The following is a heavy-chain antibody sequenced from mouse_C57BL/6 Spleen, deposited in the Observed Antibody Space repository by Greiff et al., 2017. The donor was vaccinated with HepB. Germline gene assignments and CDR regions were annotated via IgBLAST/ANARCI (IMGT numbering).Heavy chain of an antibody. V-gene: IGHV1-64*01. J-gene: IGHJ3*01. D-gene: IGHD1-1*01. CDR3: AREEIFITTVVGGFAY. CDR2: IHPNSGST. CDR1: GYTFTSYW. Sequence: VKLQQPGAELVKPGASVKLSCKASGYTFTSYWMHWVKQRPGQGLEWIGMIHPNSGSTNYNEKFKSKATLTVDKSASTAYMQLSSLTSEDSAVYYCAREEIFITTVVGGFAYWGQGTLVTVSA.